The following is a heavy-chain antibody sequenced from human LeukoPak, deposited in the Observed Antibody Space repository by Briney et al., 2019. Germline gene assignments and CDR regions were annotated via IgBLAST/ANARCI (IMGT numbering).Heavy chain of an antibody. D-gene: IGHD6-13*01. V-gene: IGHV3-7*01. CDR1: GFTFSTYW. CDR2: INQAGNEK. CDR3: ARDGTAPGVYFDY. Sequence: GGSLRLSCAASGFTFSTYWMSWVRQTPGKGLEWVANINQAGNEKYYLDSVKGRFTISRDNAKNSLYLQMSSLRAEDTALYYCARDGTAPGVYFDYWGHGTLVTVSS. J-gene: IGHJ4*01.